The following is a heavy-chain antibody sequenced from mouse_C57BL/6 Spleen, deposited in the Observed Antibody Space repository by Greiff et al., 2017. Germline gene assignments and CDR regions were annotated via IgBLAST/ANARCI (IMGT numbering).Heavy chain of an antibody. CDR3: ARGDYDSSYPFDY. Sequence: VQLKQSGPVLVKPGASVKMSCKASGYTFTDYYMNWVKQSHGNSLEWIGVINPYNGGTSYNQKFKGKASLTVDKSSSTAYMELNSLTSEDSAVYYCARGDYDSSYPFDYWGQGTSLTVSS. J-gene: IGHJ2*02. CDR1: GYTFTDYY. CDR2: INPYNGGT. V-gene: IGHV1-19*01. D-gene: IGHD2-4*01.